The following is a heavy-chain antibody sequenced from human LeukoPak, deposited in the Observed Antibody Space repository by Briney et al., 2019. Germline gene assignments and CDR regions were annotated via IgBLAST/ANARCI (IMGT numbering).Heavy chain of an antibody. CDR1: GFTFSTYW. CDR3: ARLRWERPDAFDI. J-gene: IGHJ3*02. V-gene: IGHV3-7*01. D-gene: IGHD1-26*01. Sequence: GGSLRLSCAASGFTFSTYWMSWVRQAPGKGLEWVANIKQDGNEKYYVDSVKGRFTISRDNAKKSLFLQMNSLRAEDTAVYYCARLRWERPDAFDIWGQGTMVTVSS. CDR2: IKQDGNEK.